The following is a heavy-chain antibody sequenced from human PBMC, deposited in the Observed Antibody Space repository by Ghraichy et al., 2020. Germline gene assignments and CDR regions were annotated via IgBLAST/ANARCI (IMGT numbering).Heavy chain of an antibody. J-gene: IGHJ5*02. D-gene: IGHD3-3*01. CDR1: GVSINNYY. V-gene: IGHV4-59*01. Sequence: SETLSLTCTVSGVSINNYYWSWIRQSPGQGLEWIGHIYHSKTTTYNPSLTSRVTISADASNNQFFLRLTSVTTADTAMCYCARLQRSTFYDFWAFDPWGQGTLVIVSP. CDR2: IYHSKTT. CDR3: ARLQRSTFYDFWAFDP.